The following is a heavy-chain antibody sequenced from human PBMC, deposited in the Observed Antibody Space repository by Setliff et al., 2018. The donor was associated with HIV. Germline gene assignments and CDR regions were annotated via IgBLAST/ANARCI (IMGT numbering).Heavy chain of an antibody. D-gene: IGHD2-15*01. CDR1: GFTVSSSY. CDR2: IYSDGST. J-gene: IGHJ1*01. CDR3: ARDGGGCSGGTCNMVQY. V-gene: IGHV3-66*02. Sequence: HPGGSLRLSCEASGFTVSSSYMAWVRQAPGKGLEWVSTIYSDGSTYHRDSVKGRFTLSRDNSKNTVYLQMNSLRAEDTAVYYCARDGGGCSGGTCNMVQYWGQGTLVTVSS.